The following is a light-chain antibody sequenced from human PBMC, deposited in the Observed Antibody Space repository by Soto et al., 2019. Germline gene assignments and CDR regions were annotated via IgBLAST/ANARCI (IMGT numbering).Light chain of an antibody. J-gene: IGKJ5*01. CDR1: QSISSS. V-gene: IGKV3-11*01. Sequence: IVLTQSPTTLSLWPGETAVLSCRASQSISSSLSWYQQRPGQAPRLLIYDASNRAPGIPARFSGIGSGTVFTLTICSLEPEEFALYYCQQRSSWITFGQGTRLE. CDR3: QQRSSWIT. CDR2: DAS.